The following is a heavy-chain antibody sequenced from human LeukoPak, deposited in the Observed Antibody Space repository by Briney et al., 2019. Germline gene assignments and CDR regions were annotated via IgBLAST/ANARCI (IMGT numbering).Heavy chain of an antibody. CDR3: ARDYCSSTSRLFDY. CDR1: GYTFTGYH. Sequence: GASVKVSCKASGYTFTGYHMHWVRQASGQGLEWMGRINPNSGDTNYAQKFQGRVAMTRDTSISTAFMELTRLRSDDTAVYYCARDYCSSTSRLFDYWGQGTLVTVSS. CDR2: INPNSGDT. D-gene: IGHD2-2*01. V-gene: IGHV1-2*06. J-gene: IGHJ4*02.